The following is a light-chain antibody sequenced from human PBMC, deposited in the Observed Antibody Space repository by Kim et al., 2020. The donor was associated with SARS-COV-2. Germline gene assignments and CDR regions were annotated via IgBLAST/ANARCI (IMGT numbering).Light chain of an antibody. CDR1: QSISSY. J-gene: IGKJ2*01. Sequence: DIQMTQSPSSLSASVGDRVTITCRASQSISSYLNWYQQKPGKAPKLLIYAASSLQSGVPSRFSGSGSETDFTLTISSLQPEDFATYYCQQSYITSYTFGQGTKLEI. CDR2: AAS. V-gene: IGKV1-39*01. CDR3: QQSYITSYT.